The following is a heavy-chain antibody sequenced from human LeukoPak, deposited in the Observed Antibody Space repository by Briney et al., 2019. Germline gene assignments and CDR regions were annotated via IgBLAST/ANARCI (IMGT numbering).Heavy chain of an antibody. V-gene: IGHV3-66*01. CDR1: GFTVSSNY. Sequence: PGGSLRLSCAASGFTVSSNYMSWVRQAPGKGLEWVSVIYSGGGTYYADSVKGRFTISRDNSKNTLCLQMNSLRAEDTAVYYCARDPRKDYYYGMDVWGQGTTVTLSS. CDR2: IYSGGGT. J-gene: IGHJ6*02. CDR3: ARDPRKDYYYGMDV.